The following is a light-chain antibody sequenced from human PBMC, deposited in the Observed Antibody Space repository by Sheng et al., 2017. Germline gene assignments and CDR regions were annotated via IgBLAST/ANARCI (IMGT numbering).Light chain of an antibody. CDR3: SSYTGSNNLYV. CDR1: SSDVGGYNY. CDR2: HVT. Sequence: QSALTQPASVSGSLGQSITISCTGASSDVGGYNYVSWYQQHPGKAPKLIIYHVTDRPSGVSDRFSGSKSGNTASLTVSGLQAEDEADYYCSSYTGSNNLYVFGTGTKVTVL. V-gene: IGLV2-14*03. J-gene: IGLJ1*01.